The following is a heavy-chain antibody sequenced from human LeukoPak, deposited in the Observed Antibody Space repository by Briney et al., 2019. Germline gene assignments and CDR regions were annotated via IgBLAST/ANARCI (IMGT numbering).Heavy chain of an antibody. Sequence: PSETLSLTCTVSGGSISSGSYYWSWIRQPAGKGLEWIGRIYTSGSTNYNPSLKSRVTISVDTSKNQFSLKLGSVTAADTAVYYCARGGVYYGSGSYYYFDYWGQGTLVTVSS. CDR3: ARGGVYYGSGSYYYFDY. J-gene: IGHJ4*02. V-gene: IGHV4-61*02. CDR1: GGSISSGSYY. CDR2: IYTSGST. D-gene: IGHD3-10*01.